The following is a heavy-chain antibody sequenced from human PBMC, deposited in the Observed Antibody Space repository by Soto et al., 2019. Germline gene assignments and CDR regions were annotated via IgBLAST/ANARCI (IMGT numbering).Heavy chain of an antibody. CDR1: GFTFTSYA. J-gene: IGHJ2*01. V-gene: IGHV3-23*01. CDR3: AKAGRDYPYSYFDL. D-gene: IGHD4-17*01. CDR2: ISGSGGGT. Sequence: EVQLLESGGGLVQPGGSLRLSCAASGFTFTSYAMNWVRQAPGKGLEWVSGISGSGGGTYYADSVQGRFTISRDNSENTLYLQMNSLRAEDTAVYYCAKAGRDYPYSYFDLWGRGTLVTVSP.